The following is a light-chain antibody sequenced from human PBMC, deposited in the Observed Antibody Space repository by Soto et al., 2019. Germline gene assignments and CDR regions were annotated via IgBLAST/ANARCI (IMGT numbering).Light chain of an antibody. CDR1: QSVSSN. CDR2: DAS. CDR3: QQRTKWRT. V-gene: IGKV3-11*01. Sequence: EIVLTQSPGTLALSRVERATLSCRASQSVSSNLAWYQQKPGQAPRLLIYDASNRATGIPARFSGSGSGTDFTLTISSLEPEDFAVYYCQQRTKWRTFGQGTKVDIK. J-gene: IGKJ1*01.